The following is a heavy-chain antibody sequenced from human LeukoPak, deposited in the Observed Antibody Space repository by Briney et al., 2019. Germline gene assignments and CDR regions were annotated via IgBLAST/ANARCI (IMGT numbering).Heavy chain of an antibody. V-gene: IGHV3-23*01. CDR1: GFTFSSYA. CDR2: ISGSGGST. J-gene: IGHJ4*02. D-gene: IGHD6-19*01. CDR3: AKDVGSGWYAPIDY. Sequence: PGGSLRLSCAASGFTFSSYAMSWVRQAPGKGLEWVSAISGSGGSTYYADSVKGRFTISRDNSKNTLYLQMNSLRAEDTALYYCAKDVGSGWYAPIDYWGQGTLVTVSS.